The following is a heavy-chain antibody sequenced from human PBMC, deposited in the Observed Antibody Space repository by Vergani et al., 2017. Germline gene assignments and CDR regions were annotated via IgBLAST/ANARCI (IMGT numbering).Heavy chain of an antibody. D-gene: IGHD3-10*01. CDR1: GYTFTSYY. CDR3: ARDLGITMVRGVIGTDY. CDR2: INPSGGST. V-gene: IGHV1-46*01. J-gene: IGHJ4*02. Sequence: QVQLVQSGAEVKKPGASVKVSCKASGYTFTSYYMHWVRQAPGQGLEWMGIINPSGGSTSYAQKLQGRVTMTRDTSTSTVYMELSSLRSEDTAVYYCARDLGITMVRGVIGTDYWGQGTLVTVSS.